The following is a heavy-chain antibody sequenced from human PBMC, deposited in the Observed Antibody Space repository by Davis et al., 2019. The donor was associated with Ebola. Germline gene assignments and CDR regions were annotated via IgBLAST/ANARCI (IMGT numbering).Heavy chain of an antibody. V-gene: IGHV3-30*03. D-gene: IGHD6-6*01. CDR2: ISDDGIHK. J-gene: IGHJ4*02. Sequence: PGGSLRLSCAASGFTFSGYGMHWVRQAPGKGLEWVAVISDDGIHKDYADSVKGRFTISRDNSKNTLYLQMNSLRAEDTAVYYCARDGRGARFISQLDYWGQGTLVTVSS. CDR3: ARDGRGARFISQLDY. CDR1: GFTFSGYG.